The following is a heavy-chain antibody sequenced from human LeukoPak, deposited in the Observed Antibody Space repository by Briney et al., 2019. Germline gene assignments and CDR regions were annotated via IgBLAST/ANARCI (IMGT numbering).Heavy chain of an antibody. Sequence: SETLSLTCTVSGGSFSSGSYFWHWLRQRPGTGLEWIGYIYYSGSTYYNPSLKSRVTISVDTSKNQFSLNLSSVTAADTAVYYCASAVGDFVWGSYRPESTRFDYWGQGTLVTVSS. J-gene: IGHJ4*02. CDR2: IYYSGST. V-gene: IGHV4-31*03. D-gene: IGHD3-16*02. CDR1: GGSFSSGSYF. CDR3: ASAVGDFVWGSYRPESTRFDY.